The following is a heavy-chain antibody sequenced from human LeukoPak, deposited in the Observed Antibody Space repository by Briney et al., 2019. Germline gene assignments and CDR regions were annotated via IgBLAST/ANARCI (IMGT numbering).Heavy chain of an antibody. D-gene: IGHD3-10*01. J-gene: IGHJ4*02. CDR1: GFTFSSYE. Sequence: GGSLRLSCAASGFTFSSYEMNWVRQAPGKGLEWVSYISSSGSTIYYADSVKGRFTISRDNSKNTLYLQMNSLRAEDTAVHYCAKDLFSRMVRGPPHYWGQGTLVTVSS. V-gene: IGHV3-48*03. CDR3: AKDLFSRMVRGPPHY. CDR2: ISSSGSTI.